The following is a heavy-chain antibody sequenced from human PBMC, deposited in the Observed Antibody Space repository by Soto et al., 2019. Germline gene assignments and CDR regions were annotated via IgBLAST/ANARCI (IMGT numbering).Heavy chain of an antibody. V-gene: IGHV3-23*01. CDR2: ISGSGGST. CDR3: AKSDDYYYYYMDV. CDR1: GFTFSSYA. J-gene: IGHJ6*03. Sequence: EVQLLESGGGLVQPGGSLRLSCAASGFTFSSYAMSWVRQAPGKELEWVSAISGSGGSTYYADSVKGRFTISRDNSKNTLYLQMNSLRAEDTAVYYCAKSDDYYYYYMDVWGKGTTVTVSS.